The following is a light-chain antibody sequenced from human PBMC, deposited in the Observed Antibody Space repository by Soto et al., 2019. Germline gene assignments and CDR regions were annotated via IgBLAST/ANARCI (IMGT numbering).Light chain of an antibody. J-gene: IGLJ3*02. V-gene: IGLV2-14*01. CDR1: SSDVGGYNF. CDR2: DVS. Sequence: QSVLTQPASVSGSPGQSITISCTGTSSDVGGYNFVSWYQQHPGKAPKLMIYDVSNRPSGVSNRFSGSKSGNTASLTISGLQAEDEAYYYCSSYTSSSTAWVFGGGTKVTVL. CDR3: SSYTSSSTAWV.